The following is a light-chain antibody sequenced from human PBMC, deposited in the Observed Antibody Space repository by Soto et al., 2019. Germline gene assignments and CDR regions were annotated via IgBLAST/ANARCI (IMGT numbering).Light chain of an antibody. CDR2: SNN. J-gene: IGLJ2*01. V-gene: IGLV1-44*01. CDR3: ATWDGSLNGVV. CDR1: SSNIGSNT. Sequence: QSVLTQPPSASGTPGQRVTISCSGSSSNIGSNTVKWYQQLPGTAPKLLIYSNNQRPSGVPDRFSGSKSGTSASLAISGLQSEDEADYSCATWDGSLNGVVFGGGTKLTVL.